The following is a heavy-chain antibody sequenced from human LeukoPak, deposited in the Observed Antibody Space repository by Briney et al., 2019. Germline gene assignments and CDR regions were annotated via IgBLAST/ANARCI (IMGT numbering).Heavy chain of an antibody. J-gene: IGHJ4*02. Sequence: ASVKVSCKASGGTFSSYAISWVRQAPGQGLEWMGGIIPIFGTANYAQKFQGRVTITADESTSTAYMELSSLRSEDTAVYYCARDLGLRLGELSLCWGQGTLVTVSS. CDR2: IIPIFGTA. CDR3: ARDLGLRLGELSLC. D-gene: IGHD3-16*02. CDR1: GGTFSSYA. V-gene: IGHV1-69*13.